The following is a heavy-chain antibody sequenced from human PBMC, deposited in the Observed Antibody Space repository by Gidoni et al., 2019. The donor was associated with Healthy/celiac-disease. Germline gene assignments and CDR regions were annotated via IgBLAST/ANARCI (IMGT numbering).Heavy chain of an antibody. J-gene: IGHJ4*02. D-gene: IGHD2-2*01. CDR2: IHPSGGST. V-gene: IGHV1-46*03. CDR1: GYTFTRDC. Sequence: QVQLAQSGAEVKTPGEPVKVYSKASGYTFTRDCMHWGRPAPEQGLEWMGIIHPSGGSTSYAQKFQGSVPMTRDTSTSTVYMELSSLRSEDTAVYYCARRGNAAAFNYWGQRTLITVSS. CDR3: ARRGNAAAFNY.